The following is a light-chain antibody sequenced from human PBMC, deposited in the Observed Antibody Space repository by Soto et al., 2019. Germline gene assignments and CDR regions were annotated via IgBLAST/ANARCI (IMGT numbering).Light chain of an antibody. Sequence: EIVLTQSPGTLSLSPGERATRSCRASQSVSSSYLAWYQQKPGQAPRLLIYGASSRATGIPDRFSGSGSGTDFTLTINRLEPEDFAVYYCQQYGSSSYTFGQGTKLEIK. CDR1: QSVSSSY. J-gene: IGKJ2*01. CDR3: QQYGSSSYT. V-gene: IGKV3-20*01. CDR2: GAS.